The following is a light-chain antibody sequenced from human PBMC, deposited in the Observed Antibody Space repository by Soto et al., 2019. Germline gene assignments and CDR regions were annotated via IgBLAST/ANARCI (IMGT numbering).Light chain of an antibody. V-gene: IGKV3-20*01. Sequence: EIVLTQSPGTLSLSPGERATLSCRASQSVSSSYLAWYQQKPGQDPRLLFYGASSRATGIPDRFSGSGSGTEFTLAISRLEPEDFAVYYCQQYGDSPWTFGQGTKVEIK. CDR1: QSVSSSY. CDR3: QQYGDSPWT. J-gene: IGKJ1*01. CDR2: GAS.